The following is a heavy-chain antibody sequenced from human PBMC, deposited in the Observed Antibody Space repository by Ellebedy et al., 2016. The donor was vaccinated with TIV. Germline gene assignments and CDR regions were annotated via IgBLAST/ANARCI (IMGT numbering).Heavy chain of an antibody. Sequence: ASVKVSCXVSGYTLTELSMHWVRQAPGQGLEWMGWMNPNSGNTGYAQKFQGRVTMTRNTSISTAYMELSSLRSEDTAVYYCARATDYGDYFDYWGQGTLVTVSS. CDR3: ARATDYGDYFDY. V-gene: IGHV1-8*01. D-gene: IGHD4-17*01. J-gene: IGHJ4*02. CDR1: GYTLTELS. CDR2: MNPNSGNT.